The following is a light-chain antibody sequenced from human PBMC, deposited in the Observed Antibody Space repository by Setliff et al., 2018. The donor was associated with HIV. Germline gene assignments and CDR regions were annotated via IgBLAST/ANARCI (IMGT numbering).Light chain of an antibody. J-gene: IGLJ1*01. Sequence: QSALTQPASVSGSPGQSITISCTGTSSDVGGYNFVSWYQHHPGKAPKLMIYDVTNRPSGISDRFSGSKSGSTASLTISGLQADDEADYYCLSYTSSDIYVFGTGTKVTV. CDR3: LSYTSSDIYV. CDR2: DVT. V-gene: IGLV2-14*01. CDR1: SSDVGGYNF.